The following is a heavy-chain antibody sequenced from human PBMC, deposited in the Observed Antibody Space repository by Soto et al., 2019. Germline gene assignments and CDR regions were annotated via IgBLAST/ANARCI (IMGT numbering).Heavy chain of an antibody. V-gene: IGHV4-4*02. J-gene: IGHJ4*02. CDR2: IYHSGST. CDR1: SGSISSSNW. CDR3: ARANYGDYFDY. Sequence: PSETLSLTCDVSSGSISSSNWWSWVRQPPGKGLEWIGEIYHSGSTNYNPSLKCRVTISVDKSKNQFSLKLSSVTAADTAVYYCARANYGDYFDYWGQGTLVTVSS. D-gene: IGHD4-17*01.